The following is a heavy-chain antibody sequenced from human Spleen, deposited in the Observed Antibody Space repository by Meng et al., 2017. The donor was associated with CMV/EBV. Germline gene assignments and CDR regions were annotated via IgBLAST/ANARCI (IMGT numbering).Heavy chain of an antibody. Sequence: GGSLRLSCAASGFTFSSYWMHWVRQAPGKGLVWVSRINSDGSNTGYADSVKGRFTISRDNAQLHLQMNSLRAEDTAVYYCARGGGSYHDYWGQGTPVTVSS. D-gene: IGHD1-26*01. CDR1: GFTFSSYW. V-gene: IGHV3-74*01. CDR2: INSDGSNT. CDR3: ARGGGSYHDY. J-gene: IGHJ4*02.